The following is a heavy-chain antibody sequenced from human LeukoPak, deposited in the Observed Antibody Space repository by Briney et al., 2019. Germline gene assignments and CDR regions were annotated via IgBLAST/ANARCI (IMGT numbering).Heavy chain of an antibody. CDR2: ISWNSGSI. D-gene: IGHD3-10*02. J-gene: IGHJ6*02. V-gene: IGHV3-9*01. CDR3: AKAPMSRMGYYYGMDV. Sequence: GGSLRLSCAASGFTFDDYAMHWVRQAPGKGLEWVSGISWNSGSIGYADSVKGRFTISRDNAKNSLYLQMNSLRAEDTALYYCAKAPMSRMGYYYGMDVWGQGTTVTVSS. CDR1: GFTFDDYA.